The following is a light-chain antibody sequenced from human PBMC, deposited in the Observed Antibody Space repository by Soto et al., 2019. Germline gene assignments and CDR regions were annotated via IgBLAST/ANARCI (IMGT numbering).Light chain of an antibody. CDR2: EAS. CDR1: CSDVAAYKY. Sequence: QSALTQPASVSASPGQSITISCTGTCSDVAAYKYVSWYQRHPGKAPKLIIYEASNRPSGVSNRFSGSKSGNTASLTISGLQADDEADYYCSSDTPRSTLNVFGSGTKVTVL. CDR3: SSDTPRSTLNV. J-gene: IGLJ1*01. V-gene: IGLV2-14*01.